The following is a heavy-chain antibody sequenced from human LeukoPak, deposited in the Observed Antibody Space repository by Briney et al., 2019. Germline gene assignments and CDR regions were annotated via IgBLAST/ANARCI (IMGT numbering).Heavy chain of an antibody. D-gene: IGHD5-18*01. CDR3: ARGRIQLWSYYFDL. CDR1: GYTFTTYD. CDR2: MSPSSGNT. Sequence: ASVKVSCKASGYTFTTYDINWFRQATGQGPEWLGSMSPSSGNTNYAQNSRGRVTMTGDTSTTTAYLELNGLKSDDTAVYYCARGRIQLWSYYFDLWGQGTLVAVSS. J-gene: IGHJ4*02. V-gene: IGHV1-8*01.